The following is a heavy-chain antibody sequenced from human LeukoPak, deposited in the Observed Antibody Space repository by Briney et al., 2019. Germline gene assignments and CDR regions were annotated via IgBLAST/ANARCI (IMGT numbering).Heavy chain of an antibody. CDR1: GFTFSSYW. D-gene: IGHD1-26*01. Sequence: GGSLRLSCAASGFTFSSYWMSWVRQAPGKGLEWVANIKQDGSEKYYVDSVKGRFTISRDNAKNSLYLQMNSLRVEDTAVYYCARAYSESYGLGYYYMDVWGKGTTVTVSS. J-gene: IGHJ6*03. CDR2: IKQDGSEK. V-gene: IGHV3-7*01. CDR3: ARAYSESYGLGYYYMDV.